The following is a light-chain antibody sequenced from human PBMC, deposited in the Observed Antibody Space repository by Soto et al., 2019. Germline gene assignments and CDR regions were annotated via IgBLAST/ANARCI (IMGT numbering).Light chain of an antibody. Sequence: DIVMTQTPLSLSVSPGQPASISCKSSQSLLRSDGKSSLYWYLQKPGQSPQLLIYGASTRLSGVPDRFSGSGSGTDFTLKISLVEAEDVGVYYCMLRIQLPETFGQGTKLEIK. J-gene: IGKJ2*01. CDR3: MLRIQLPET. V-gene: IGKV2D-29*02. CDR1: QSLLRSDGKSS. CDR2: GAS.